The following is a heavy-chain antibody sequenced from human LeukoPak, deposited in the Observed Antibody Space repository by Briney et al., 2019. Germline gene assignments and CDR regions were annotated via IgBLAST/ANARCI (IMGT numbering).Heavy chain of an antibody. D-gene: IGHD3-3*01. Sequence: SETLSLTCTVSGGSISSSSYYWGWIRQPPGKGLEWIGSIYYSGSTYYNPSLKSRVTISVDTSKNQFSLELSSVTAADTAVYYCAREAGITIFGVVIADYYYYMDVWGKGTTVTVSS. V-gene: IGHV4-39*07. CDR1: GGSISSSSYY. J-gene: IGHJ6*03. CDR3: AREAGITIFGVVIADYYYYMDV. CDR2: IYYSGST.